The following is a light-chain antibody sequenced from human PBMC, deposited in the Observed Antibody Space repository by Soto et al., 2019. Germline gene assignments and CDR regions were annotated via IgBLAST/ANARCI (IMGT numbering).Light chain of an antibody. CDR3: QQYNGYWT. CDR2: EAS. Sequence: GARVTIPCRASQSISDSLAWYQQKPGKAPKLLIYEASSLKSGVPSRFSGSRSGTEYTLTISSLQPDDFATYYCQQYNGYWTFGQGTKVEIK. V-gene: IGKV1-5*03. CDR1: QSISDS. J-gene: IGKJ1*01.